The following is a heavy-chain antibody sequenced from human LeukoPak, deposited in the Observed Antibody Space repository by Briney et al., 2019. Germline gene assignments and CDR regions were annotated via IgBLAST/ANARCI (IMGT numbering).Heavy chain of an antibody. D-gene: IGHD2-2*01. Sequence: QPGGSLRLSCVASRFTMSRYYMSWVRQAPGKGLEWVSVIYGGGNTYYADSVKGRFTISTDNSQNTLYLQMNSLRAEDTAVYYCARGRGCSSMSCYPDYWGQGTLVTVSS. J-gene: IGHJ4*02. CDR2: IYGGGNT. V-gene: IGHV3-66*01. CDR1: RFTMSRYY. CDR3: ARGRGCSSMSCYPDY.